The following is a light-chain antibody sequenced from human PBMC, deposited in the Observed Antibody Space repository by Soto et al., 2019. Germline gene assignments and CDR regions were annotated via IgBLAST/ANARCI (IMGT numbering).Light chain of an antibody. CDR3: CSYAGSSTYV. CDR2: EDS. CDR1: SSDFGSYNL. Sequence: QSVLAQPASVSGSPGHSITISCTGTSSDFGSYNLVSWYQQHPGKAPKLMIYEDSKRPSGVSNRFSGSKSGNTASLTISGLQAEDDADYYCCSYAGSSTYVFGTGTKVTVL. J-gene: IGLJ1*01. V-gene: IGLV2-23*01.